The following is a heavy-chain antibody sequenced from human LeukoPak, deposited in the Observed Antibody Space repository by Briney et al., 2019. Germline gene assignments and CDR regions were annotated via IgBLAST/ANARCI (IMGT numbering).Heavy chain of an antibody. CDR3: ARGPRVESYSSGWYVNY. V-gene: IGHV4-34*01. Sequence: KPSETLSLTCAVYGGSFSGYYWSWIRQPPWKGLEWIGEINHSGSTNYNPPLKSRVTISVDTSKNQFSLNLTSVTAADTAVYYCARGPRVESYSSGWYVNYWGQGTLVTVSS. D-gene: IGHD6-19*01. CDR1: GGSFSGYY. J-gene: IGHJ4*02. CDR2: INHSGST.